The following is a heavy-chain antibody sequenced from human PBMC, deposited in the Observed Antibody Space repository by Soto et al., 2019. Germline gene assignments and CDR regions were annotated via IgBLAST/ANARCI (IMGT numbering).Heavy chain of an antibody. CDR1: GGTFSSYT. CDR2: IIPILGIA. D-gene: IGHD2-15*01. V-gene: IGHV1-69*02. Sequence: QVQLVQSGAEVKKPGSSVKVSCKASGGTFSSYTISWVRQAPGQGLEWMGRIIPILGIANYAQKFQGRVTITADKSTSKAYMELGSLRSEDTAVYYCARVSVVAACYYYYGMDVWGQGTTVTVSS. CDR3: ARVSVVAACYYYYGMDV. J-gene: IGHJ6*02.